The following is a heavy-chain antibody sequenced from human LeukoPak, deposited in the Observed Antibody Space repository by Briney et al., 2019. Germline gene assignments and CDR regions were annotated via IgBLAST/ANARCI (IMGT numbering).Heavy chain of an antibody. D-gene: IGHD2-8*01. Sequence: GGSLGLSCAASGFTSDDYAMHWVRQAPGKGLEWVSLISGDGGSTYYADSVKGRFTISRDNSKNSLYLQMNSLRTEDTALYYCAKDKGTIPDYWGQGTLVTVSS. CDR3: AKDKGTIPDY. J-gene: IGHJ4*02. V-gene: IGHV3-43*02. CDR2: ISGDGGST. CDR1: GFTSDDYA.